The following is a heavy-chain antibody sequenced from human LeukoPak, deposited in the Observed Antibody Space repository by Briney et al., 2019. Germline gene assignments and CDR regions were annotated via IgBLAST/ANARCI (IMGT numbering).Heavy chain of an antibody. CDR1: GGSISSYY. CDR3: ARHLTIFGVATYYFDY. Sequence: ESGPTLVKPSETLSLTCTVSGGSISSYYWSWIRQPPGKGLEWIGYIYYSGSTNYNPSLKSRVTISVDTSKNQFSLKLSSVTAADTAVYYCARHLTIFGVATYYFDYWGQGTLVTVSS. J-gene: IGHJ4*02. CDR2: IYYSGST. V-gene: IGHV4-59*08. D-gene: IGHD3-3*01.